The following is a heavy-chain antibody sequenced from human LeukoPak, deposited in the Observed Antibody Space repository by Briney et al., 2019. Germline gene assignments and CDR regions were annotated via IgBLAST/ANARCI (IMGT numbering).Heavy chain of an antibody. CDR3: ARLNYYDSSGYYVGY. Sequence: GGSLRLSCAASGFTVSSNYMSWVRQAPGKGLEWDSVIYSGGSTYYADSVKGRFTISRDNSKNTLYLQMNSLRAEDTAVYYCARLNYYDSSGYYVGYWGRGTLVTVSS. D-gene: IGHD3-22*01. V-gene: IGHV3-53*01. J-gene: IGHJ4*02. CDR2: IYSGGST. CDR1: GFTVSSNY.